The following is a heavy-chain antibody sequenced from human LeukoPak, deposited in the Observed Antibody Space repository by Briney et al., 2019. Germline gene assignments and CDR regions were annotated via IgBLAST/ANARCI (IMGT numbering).Heavy chain of an antibody. CDR3: ASPYYDSSGYLDY. J-gene: IGHJ4*02. D-gene: IGHD3-22*01. Sequence: GGSLRLSCATSGFIFSHHGMNWVRQAPGKGLEWVSGIRADAVTTYYADSVKGRFTISRDNSKNTLYLQMNSLRAEDTAVYYCASPYYDSSGYLDYWGQGTLVTVSS. CDR2: IRADAVTT. V-gene: IGHV3-23*01. CDR1: GFIFSHHG.